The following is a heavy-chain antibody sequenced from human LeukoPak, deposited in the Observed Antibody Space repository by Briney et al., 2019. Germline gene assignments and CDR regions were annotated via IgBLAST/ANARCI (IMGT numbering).Heavy chain of an antibody. D-gene: IGHD6-19*01. CDR2: ISGSGGST. V-gene: IGHV3-23*01. Sequence: GSLRLSCAASGFTFSSYAMSWVRQAPGKGLEWVSAISGSGGSTYYADSVKGRFTISRDNSKNTLYLQMNSLRAEDTAVYYCAKTPRIAVAPLRFDYWGQGTLVTVSS. J-gene: IGHJ4*02. CDR3: AKTPRIAVAPLRFDY. CDR1: GFTFSSYA.